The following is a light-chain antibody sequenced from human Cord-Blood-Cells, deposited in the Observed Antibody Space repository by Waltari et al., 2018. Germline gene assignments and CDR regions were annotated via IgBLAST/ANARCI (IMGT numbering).Light chain of an antibody. CDR2: EGS. J-gene: IGLJ3*02. V-gene: IGLV2-23*01. CDR1: SSDVGGYNL. CDR3: CSYAGSSTLV. Sequence: QSALTQPASVPGSPGQSITISCTGTSSDVGGYNLVSCYQQHTGKAPKLMFYEGSKRPSGVSNRFSGSKSGNTASLTISGLQAEDEADYYCCSYAGSSTLVFGGGTKLTVL.